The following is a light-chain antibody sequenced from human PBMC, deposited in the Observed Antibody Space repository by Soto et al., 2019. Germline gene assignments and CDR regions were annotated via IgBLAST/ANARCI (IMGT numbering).Light chain of an antibody. CDR3: QQRSNWPPIT. J-gene: IGKJ5*01. Sequence: EMVMTQSPAILSVSPGESATLSCRAIQSVNSNYLAWYQQKPGQAPRLLIYDASNRATGIPARFSGSGSGTDFTLTISSLEPEDFAVYYCQQRSNWPPITFGQGTRLEIK. V-gene: IGKV3-11*01. CDR1: QSVNSNY. CDR2: DAS.